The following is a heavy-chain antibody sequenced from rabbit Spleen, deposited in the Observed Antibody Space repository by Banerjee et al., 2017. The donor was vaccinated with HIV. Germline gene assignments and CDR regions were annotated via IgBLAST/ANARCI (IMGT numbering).Heavy chain of an antibody. J-gene: IGHJ6*01. D-gene: IGHD4-1*01. V-gene: IGHV1S40*01. CDR1: GFSFSITHY. Sequence: QSLEESGGDLVKPGTSLTLTCTASGFSFSITHYIAWVRQAPGKGLEWITCIHAGSSGTTYYASWAKGRFTVSKTSSTVDLKMTSLTAADTATYFCARCYRSDDFVDLWGQGTLVTVS. CDR2: IHAGSSGTT. CDR3: ARCYRSDDFVDL.